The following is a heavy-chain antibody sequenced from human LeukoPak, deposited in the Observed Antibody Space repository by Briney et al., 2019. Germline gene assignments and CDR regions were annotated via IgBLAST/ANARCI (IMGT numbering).Heavy chain of an antibody. D-gene: IGHD3-3*01. CDR3: ARGSRITIFAVPRPQSYYYYMDV. V-gene: IGHV4-34*01. CDR2: INHSGST. J-gene: IGHJ6*03. CDR1: GGSFSGYY. Sequence: SETLSLXCAVYGGSFSGYYWSWIRQPPGKGLEWIGEINHSGSTNYNPSLKSRVTISVDTSKNQFSLKLSSVTAADTAVYYCARGSRITIFAVPRPQSYYYYMDVWGKGTTVTVSS.